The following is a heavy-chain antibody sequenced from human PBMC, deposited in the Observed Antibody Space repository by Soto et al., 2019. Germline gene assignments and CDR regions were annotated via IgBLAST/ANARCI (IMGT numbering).Heavy chain of an antibody. CDR1: GDSISSYY. Sequence: QVQLQESGPGLVKPSETLSLTCTVSGDSISSYYWSWIRQPPGKGLEWIGYIYYSGSTNYNPSLKSRVTISVDTSKNQFSLKLSSVTAADTAVYYCVKSRGGYYQYWGQGTLVTVSS. CDR2: IYYSGST. V-gene: IGHV4-59*01. J-gene: IGHJ4*02. D-gene: IGHD3-22*01. CDR3: VKSRGGYYQY.